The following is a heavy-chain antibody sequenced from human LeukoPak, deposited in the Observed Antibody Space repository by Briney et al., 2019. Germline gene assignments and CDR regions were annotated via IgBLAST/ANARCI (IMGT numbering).Heavy chain of an antibody. V-gene: IGHV4-38-2*02. D-gene: IGHD6-19*01. J-gene: IGHJ4*02. Sequence: ASETLSLTCTVSGYSISSGYYWGWIRQPPGKGLEWIGSIYHSGSTYYNPSLKSRVTISVDTSKNQFSLKLSSVTAADTAVYYCARHSSGWYGGGFDYWGQGTLVTVSS. CDR3: ARHSSGWYGGGFDY. CDR2: IYHSGST. CDR1: GYSISSGYY.